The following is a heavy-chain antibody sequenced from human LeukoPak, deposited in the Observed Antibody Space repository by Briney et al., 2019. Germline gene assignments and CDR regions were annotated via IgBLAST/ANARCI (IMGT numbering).Heavy chain of an antibody. Sequence: RGSLRLSCAASGFSFSDYDMSWVRQAPGKGLEWVSSMSLSTSGKTYADSVKGRFTVSTDKAKNTLHLQMDSLRAEDTAMYYCAKALTRWAFDMWGQGTMVTVSS. V-gene: IGHV3-23*01. J-gene: IGHJ3*02. CDR3: AKALTRWAFDM. D-gene: IGHD3-16*01. CDR1: GFSFSDYD. CDR2: MSLSTSGK.